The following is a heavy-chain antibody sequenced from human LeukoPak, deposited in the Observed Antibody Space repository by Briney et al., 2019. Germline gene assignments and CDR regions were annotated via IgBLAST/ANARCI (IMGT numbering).Heavy chain of an antibody. V-gene: IGHV1-46*01. J-gene: IGHJ3*02. D-gene: IGHD3-22*01. CDR3: ARGLATYDSSGYTAFDI. CDR1: GYTFTSYG. Sequence: ASVKVSCKASGYTFTSYGISWVRQAPGQGLEWMGIINPSGGSTSYAQKFQGRVTMTRDTSTSTVYMELSSLRSDDTAVYYCARGLATYDSSGYTAFDIWGQGTMVTVSS. CDR2: INPSGGST.